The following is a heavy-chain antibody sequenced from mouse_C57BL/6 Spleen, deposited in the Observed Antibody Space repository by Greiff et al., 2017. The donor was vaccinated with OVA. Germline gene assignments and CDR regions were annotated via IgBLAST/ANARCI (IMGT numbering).Heavy chain of an antibody. V-gene: IGHV5-16*01. CDR2: INYDGSST. Sequence: DVQLVESEGGLVQPGSSMKLSCTASGFTFSDYYMAWVRQVPEKGLEWVANINYDGSSTYYLDSLKSRFIISRDNAKNILYLQMSSLKSEDTATYYCARNHYGSSYYFDYWGQGTTLTVSS. D-gene: IGHD1-1*01. CDR1: GFTFSDYY. J-gene: IGHJ2*01. CDR3: ARNHYGSSYYFDY.